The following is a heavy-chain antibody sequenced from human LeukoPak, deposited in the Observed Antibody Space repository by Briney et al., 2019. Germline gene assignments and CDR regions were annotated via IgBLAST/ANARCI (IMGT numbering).Heavy chain of an antibody. CDR3: ARAVGLSRQLDY. J-gene: IGHJ4*02. CDR2: ISINGGST. Sequence: GGSLRLSCAVSGFTFSSYAMHWVRQAPGKGLEYVSTISINGGSTYYANSVKGRFTISRDNSKNMLYLQMGSLRDEDMAVYYCARAVGLSRQLDYWGQGTLVTVSS. D-gene: IGHD4-23*01. V-gene: IGHV3-64*01. CDR1: GFTFSSYA.